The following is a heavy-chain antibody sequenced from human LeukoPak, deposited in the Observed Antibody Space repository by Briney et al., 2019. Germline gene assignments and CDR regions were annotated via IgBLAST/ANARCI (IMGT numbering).Heavy chain of an antibody. V-gene: IGHV5-51*01. CDR1: GYSFTSYW. Sequence: GESLKISCMGSGYSFTSYWIGWVRQMPGKGLEWMGIIYPGESDTTYSPSFQGQVTISADKSISTAYLQWSSLKASDTAMYYCARRDGYCSSSSCYADYYYGMDVWGQGTTVTVSS. CDR2: IYPGESDT. CDR3: ARRDGYCSSSSCYADYYYGMDV. J-gene: IGHJ6*02. D-gene: IGHD2-2*01.